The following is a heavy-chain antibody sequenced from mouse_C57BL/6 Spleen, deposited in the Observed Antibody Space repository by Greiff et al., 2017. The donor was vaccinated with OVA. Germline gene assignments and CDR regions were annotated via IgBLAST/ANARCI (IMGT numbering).Heavy chain of an antibody. CDR3: ARWDSNLDY. J-gene: IGHJ2*01. CDR2: IYPGDGDP. CDR1: GYAFSSSW. Sequence: QVHVKQSGPELVKPGASVKISCKASGYAFSSSWMNWVKQRPGKGLEWVGRIYPGDGDPNYNGKFKGRATLPADKSSSTAYMHLSRLTSEDSAVYFCARWDSNLDYWGQGTTLTVSS. D-gene: IGHD2-5*01. V-gene: IGHV1-82*01.